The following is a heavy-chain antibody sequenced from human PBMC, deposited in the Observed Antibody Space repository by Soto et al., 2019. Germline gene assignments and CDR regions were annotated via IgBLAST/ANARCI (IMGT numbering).Heavy chain of an antibody. V-gene: IGHV3-30*18. D-gene: IGHD3-10*01. CDR2: ISYDGSNE. CDR1: GFPFSTYG. Sequence: QVQLVESGGGVGQPGRSLRLSCSASGFPFSTYGMHWVRQAPGKGLEWVAVISYDGSNEYYADSVKGRFTISRDNSKKMLYLEITRLRSEDTARYYCAKKDITLVREVVISAPVYPYDHHGLDFWGRGTTVTVS. CDR3: AKKDITLVREVVISAPVYPYDHHGLDF. J-gene: IGHJ6*02.